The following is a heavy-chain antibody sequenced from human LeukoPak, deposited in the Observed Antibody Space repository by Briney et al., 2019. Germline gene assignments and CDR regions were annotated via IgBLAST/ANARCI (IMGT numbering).Heavy chain of an antibody. CDR1: GFTFSSYG. J-gene: IGHJ1*01. CDR3: AKDSGYPVRYFQH. D-gene: IGHD3-10*01. V-gene: IGHV3-30*18. CDR2: ISYDGSNK. Sequence: GRSLRLSCAASGFTFSSYGMHWVRQAPGKGLEWVAVISYDGSNKYYADSVKGRFTISRDNSKNTLYLQMNSLRAEDTAVYYCAKDSGYPVRYFQHWGQGTLVTVSS.